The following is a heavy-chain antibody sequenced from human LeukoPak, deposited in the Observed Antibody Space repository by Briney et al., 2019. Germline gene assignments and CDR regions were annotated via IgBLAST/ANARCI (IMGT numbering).Heavy chain of an antibody. CDR2: IRSKAYGGTT. Sequence: PGGSLRLSCTASGFTFGDYAMSWVRQAPGKWLEWVGFIRSKAYGGTTEYAASVKGRFTISRDDSKSIAYLQMNSLKTEDTAVYYCTRDRDYDLTDFDYWGQGTLVTVSS. CDR1: GFTFGDYA. V-gene: IGHV3-49*04. CDR3: TRDRDYDLTDFDY. J-gene: IGHJ4*02. D-gene: IGHD3-3*01.